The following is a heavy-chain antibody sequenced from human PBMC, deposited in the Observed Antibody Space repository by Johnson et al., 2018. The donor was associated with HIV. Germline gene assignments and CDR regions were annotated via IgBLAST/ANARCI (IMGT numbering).Heavy chain of an antibody. J-gene: IGHJ3*02. CDR2: IWYDGSTK. V-gene: IGHV3-33*06. CDR1: GFTFSSYG. Sequence: QVQLVESGGGVVQPGRSLRLSCVVSGFTFSSYGMHWVHQAPGKGLEWVAVIWYDGSTKYYADSVKGRFTISRDNSKNTVYLQMNSLRAEDTAVYYCAKGEVGDIVATIEPTFDIWGQGTMVTVSS. D-gene: IGHD5-12*01. CDR3: AKGEVGDIVATIEPTFDI.